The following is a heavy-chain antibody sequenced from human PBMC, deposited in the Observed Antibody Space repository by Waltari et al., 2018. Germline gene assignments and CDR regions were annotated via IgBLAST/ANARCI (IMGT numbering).Heavy chain of an antibody. CDR2: IIPILGIA. CDR3: ARGNGRSSSIFDY. J-gene: IGHJ4*02. CDR1: GRTFSSYT. V-gene: IGHV1-69*02. D-gene: IGHD6-6*01. Sequence: QVQLVQSGAEVKKPGSSVKVSCKASGRTFSSYTISWVRQAPGQGLEWMGRIIPILGIANYAQKFQGRVTITADKSTSTAYMELSSLRSEDTAVYYCARGNGRSSSIFDYWGQGTLVTVSS.